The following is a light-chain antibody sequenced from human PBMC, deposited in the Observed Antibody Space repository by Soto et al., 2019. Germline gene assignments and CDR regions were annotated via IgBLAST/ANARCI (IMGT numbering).Light chain of an antibody. Sequence: IPLTQSPAILSLSPGERATLSCRASQSVETYLAWYQQKPGQPPRLLIYDTTKRASGVPARFSGSGSGTDFTLSISSLEPEDFAVYFCQQRRNWVSFGPGTRVD. CDR3: QQRRNWVS. CDR2: DTT. J-gene: IGKJ3*01. CDR1: QSVETY. V-gene: IGKV3-11*01.